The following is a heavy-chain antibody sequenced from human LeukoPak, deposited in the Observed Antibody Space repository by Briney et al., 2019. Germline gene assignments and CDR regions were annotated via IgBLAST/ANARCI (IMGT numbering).Heavy chain of an antibody. V-gene: IGHV4-30-4*08. J-gene: IGHJ6*04. Sequence: SETLSLTCTVSGGSISSGDYYWSWIRQPPGKVLEWIGYIHYSGSNYYNPSLKSRVTISVDTSKNQFSLKLSSVTAADTAVYYCARGCSSTSCYGYVWGKGTTVTVSS. CDR2: IHYSGSN. CDR3: ARGCSSTSCYGYV. D-gene: IGHD2-2*01. CDR1: GGSISSGDYY.